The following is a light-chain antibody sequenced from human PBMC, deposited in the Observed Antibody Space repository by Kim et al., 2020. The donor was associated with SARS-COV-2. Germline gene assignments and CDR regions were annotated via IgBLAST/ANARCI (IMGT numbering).Light chain of an antibody. CDR1: KLGDKY. J-gene: IGLJ1*01. V-gene: IGLV3-1*01. CDR2: QDT. Sequence: SVSPGQTARITCSGDKLGDKYACWYQQKPGQSPVLVIYQDTKRPSGIPGRFSGSNSGNTATLTISGTQAMDEADYYCQAWDSSTKVFGTGTKVTVL. CDR3: QAWDSSTKV.